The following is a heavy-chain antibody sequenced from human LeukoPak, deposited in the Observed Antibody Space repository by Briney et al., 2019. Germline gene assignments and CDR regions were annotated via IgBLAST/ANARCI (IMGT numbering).Heavy chain of an antibody. CDR2: IYYSGST. CDR1: GGSISSYY. V-gene: IGHV4-59*01. D-gene: IGHD6-19*01. Sequence: PSETLSLTCTVSGGSISSYYWSWIRQPPGKGLEWIGYIYYSGSTNYNPSLKSRVTISVDTSKNQFSLKLSSVTAADTAVYYCARGRQWLSGGFPYGMDVWGQGTTVTVSS. CDR3: ARGRQWLSGGFPYGMDV. J-gene: IGHJ6*02.